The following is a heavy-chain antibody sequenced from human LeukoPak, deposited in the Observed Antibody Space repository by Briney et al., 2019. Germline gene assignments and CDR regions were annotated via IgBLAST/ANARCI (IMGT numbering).Heavy chain of an antibody. CDR3: ARVKGNWNDVHYYYYGMDV. Sequence: PSETLSLTCTVSGGSISSYYWSWIRQSPGKGLEWIGYIYYSGSTNYNPSLKSRVTISVDTSKNQFSLKLSSVTAADTAVYYCARVKGNWNDVHYYYYGMDVRGKGTTVTVSS. V-gene: IGHV4-59*01. D-gene: IGHD1-1*01. J-gene: IGHJ6*04. CDR2: IYYSGST. CDR1: GGSISSYY.